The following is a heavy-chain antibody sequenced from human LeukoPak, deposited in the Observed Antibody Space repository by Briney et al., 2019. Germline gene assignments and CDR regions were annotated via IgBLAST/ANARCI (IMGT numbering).Heavy chain of an antibody. V-gene: IGHV3-23*01. Sequence: QPGGSLRLSCAASGFTFSSYAMSWVRQAPGKGLEWVSAISGSGGSTYYADSVKGRFTISRDNSKNTLYLQMNSLRAEDTAVYYCAKGTKLAVAANNYFDYWGQGTLLTVSS. CDR2: ISGSGGST. CDR1: GFTFSSYA. J-gene: IGHJ4*02. D-gene: IGHD2-15*01. CDR3: AKGTKLAVAANNYFDY.